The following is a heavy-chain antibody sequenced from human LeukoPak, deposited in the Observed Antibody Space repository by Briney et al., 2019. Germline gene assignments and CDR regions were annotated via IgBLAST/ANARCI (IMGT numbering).Heavy chain of an antibody. Sequence: SETLSLTCTVSGDSISSSSYYWGWIRQPPGKGLECIGTIYYTGSTYYNPSLKSRVTISVDTSKNQFSLKLSSVTAADTAVYYCARVAAAGSFDYWGQGTLVTVSS. D-gene: IGHD6-13*01. V-gene: IGHV4-39*07. CDR3: ARVAAAGSFDY. J-gene: IGHJ4*02. CDR2: IYYTGST. CDR1: GDSISSSSYY.